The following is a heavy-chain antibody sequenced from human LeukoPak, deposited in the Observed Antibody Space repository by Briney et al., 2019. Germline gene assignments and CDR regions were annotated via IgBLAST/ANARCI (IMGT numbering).Heavy chain of an antibody. CDR2: IYYSGST. D-gene: IGHD3-16*01. CDR3: ARVAFRGIFDY. V-gene: IGHV4-39*07. CDR1: GGSISSSSYY. Sequence: SETLSLTCTVFGGSISSSSYYWGWIRQPPGKGLEWIASIYYSGSTYYNPSLKSRVTISVDTSKNQFSLKLSSVTAADTAVYYCARVAFRGIFDYWGQGTLVTVSS. J-gene: IGHJ4*02.